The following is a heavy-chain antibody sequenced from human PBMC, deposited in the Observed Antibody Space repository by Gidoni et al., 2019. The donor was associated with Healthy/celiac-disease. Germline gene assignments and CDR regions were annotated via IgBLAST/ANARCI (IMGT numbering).Heavy chain of an antibody. CDR3: AKAYGDYANYYYYGMDV. D-gene: IGHD4-17*01. CDR2: ISGSGGST. J-gene: IGHJ6*02. V-gene: IGHV3-23*01. Sequence: EVQLLESAVGLVQPGGSLRLSCAASGFTFTSYAMSWVRPAPGQGLEWVSAISGSGGSTYYADSVKGRFTISRDNSKNTLYLQMNSLRAEDTAVYYCAKAYGDYANYYYYGMDVWGQGTTVTVSS. CDR1: GFTFTSYA.